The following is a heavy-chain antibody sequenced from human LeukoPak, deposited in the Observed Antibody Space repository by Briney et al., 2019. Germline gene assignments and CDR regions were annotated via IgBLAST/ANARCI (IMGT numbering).Heavy chain of an antibody. CDR1: GYTFTSYY. V-gene: IGHV1-46*01. J-gene: IGHJ3*02. CDR3: ASSVRGYSGYDHDAFDI. CDR2: INPSGGST. D-gene: IGHD5-12*01. Sequence: ASVKVSCKASGYTFTSYYMHWVRQAPGQGLEGMGIINPSGGSTSYAQKFQGRVTMTRDTSTSTVYMELSSLRSEDTAVYYCASSVRGYSGYDHDAFDIWGQGTMVTVSS.